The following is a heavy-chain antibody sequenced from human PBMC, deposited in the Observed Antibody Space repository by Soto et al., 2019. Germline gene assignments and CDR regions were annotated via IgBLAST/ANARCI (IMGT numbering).Heavy chain of an antibody. Sequence: PSETLSLTCTVSGASISSSYWSWIRQSPGKGLEWIGYVHYSGSTKYNPSLKSRVTISVDTSKNQFSLKLSSVTAADTAVYYCVRGYYDSRGQSNTFDIWGQGTMVTVSS. V-gene: IGHV4-59*01. J-gene: IGHJ3*02. CDR3: VRGYYDSRGQSNTFDI. D-gene: IGHD3-22*01. CDR2: VHYSGST. CDR1: GASISSSY.